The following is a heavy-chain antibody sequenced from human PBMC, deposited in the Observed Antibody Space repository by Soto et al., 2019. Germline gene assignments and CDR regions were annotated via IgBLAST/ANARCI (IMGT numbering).Heavy chain of an antibody. D-gene: IGHD3-10*01. CDR1: GYTFTSYA. V-gene: IGHV1-3*01. CDR2: INAGNGNT. J-gene: IGHJ6*02. CDR3: ARDPSVRRSTYYYYGMDV. Sequence: GASVKVCCKASGYTFTSYAMHWVRQAPGQRLEWMGWINAGNGNTKYSQKFQGRVTITRDTSASTAYMELSSLRSEDTAVYYCARDPSVRRSTYYYYGMDVWGQGTTVTVSS.